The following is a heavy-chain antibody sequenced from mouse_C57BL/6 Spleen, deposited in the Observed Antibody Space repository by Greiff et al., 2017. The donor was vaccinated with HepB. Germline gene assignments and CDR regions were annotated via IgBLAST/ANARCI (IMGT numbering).Heavy chain of an antibody. Sequence: VQLQQSGPELVKPGASVKISCKASGYAFSSSWMNWVKQRPGKGLEWIGRIYPGDGDTNYNGKFKGKATLTADKSSSTAYMQLSSLTSEDSAVYFCARVDYYGSSFDYWGQGTTLTVSS. CDR3: ARVDYYGSSFDY. J-gene: IGHJ2*01. D-gene: IGHD1-1*01. V-gene: IGHV1-82*01. CDR2: IYPGDGDT. CDR1: GYAFSSSW.